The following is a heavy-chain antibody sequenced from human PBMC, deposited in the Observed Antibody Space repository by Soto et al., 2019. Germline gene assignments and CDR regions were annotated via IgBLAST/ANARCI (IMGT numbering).Heavy chain of an antibody. D-gene: IGHD5-12*01. CDR1: GYTFTAYY. CDR2: INPNRGVA. J-gene: IGHJ6*02. Sequence: VELVQSGAEVEKPGAAVRISCKTSGYTFTAYYIHWVRQAPGKGLEWMGWINPNRGVANNAQNFQGRVTMTRDTSISTVYMELTKMRSEDTTIYYCARQGSGSEYPQYFYYGMDVWGQGTTAAASS. V-gene: IGHV1-2*02. CDR3: ARQGSGSEYPQYFYYGMDV.